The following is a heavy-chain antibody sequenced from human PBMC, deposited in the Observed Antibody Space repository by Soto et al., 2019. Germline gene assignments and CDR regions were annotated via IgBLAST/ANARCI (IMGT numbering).Heavy chain of an antibody. J-gene: IGHJ4*02. CDR2: VWYAGGNT. CDR1: GFTFSTYG. V-gene: IGHV3-33*01. D-gene: IGHD5-18*01. CDR3: ARGGTGMAPLHFDY. Sequence: QVQLVESGGGVVQPGRSLRLSCAASGFTFSTYGMHWVRQAPGKGLEWVALVWYAGGNTYYADSLKGRFTISRDNSKNTRYRQIKSLRAEDTAVYYCARGGTGMAPLHFDYWGQGTLVTVSS.